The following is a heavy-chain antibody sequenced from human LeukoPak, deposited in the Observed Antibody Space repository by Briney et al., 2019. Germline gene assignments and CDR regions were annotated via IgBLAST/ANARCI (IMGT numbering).Heavy chain of an antibody. Sequence: GGSLRLSCAASGFTFSSYAMSWVRQAPGKGLEWVSAISGSGGSTYYADSVKGRFTISRDNSENTLYLQMNSLRAEDTAVYYCAKEGYDILTGYYSYYFDYWGQGTLVTVSS. CDR2: ISGSGGST. D-gene: IGHD3-9*01. V-gene: IGHV3-23*01. CDR1: GFTFSSYA. J-gene: IGHJ4*02. CDR3: AKEGYDILTGYYSYYFDY.